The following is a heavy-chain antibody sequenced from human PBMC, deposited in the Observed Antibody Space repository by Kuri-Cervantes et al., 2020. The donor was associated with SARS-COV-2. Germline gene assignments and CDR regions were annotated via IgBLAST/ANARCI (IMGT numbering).Heavy chain of an antibody. J-gene: IGHJ6*03. CDR3: AKVVSYRYYYYMDV. D-gene: IGHD1-26*01. V-gene: IGHV3-30*02. Sequence: GGSLRLSCAASGFTFSSYGMHWVRQAPGKGLEWVAFIRYDGSNKYYADSVKGRFTISRDNSKNTLYLQMNSLRAEDTAVYYCAKVVSYRYYYYMDVWGKGTTVTVS. CDR2: IRYDGSNK. CDR1: GFTFSSYG.